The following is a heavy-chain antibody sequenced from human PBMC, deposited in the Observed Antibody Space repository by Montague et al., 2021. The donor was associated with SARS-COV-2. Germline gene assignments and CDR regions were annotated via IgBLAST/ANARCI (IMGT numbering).Heavy chain of an antibody. CDR1: GFTFSSYE. V-gene: IGHV3-48*03. J-gene: IGHJ4*02. CDR2: ISRSDSTI. Sequence: SLRLSCAASGFTFSSYEMNWVRQAPGKGLEWVSYISRSDSTIYYADSVKGRFSISRDNAKNSLYLQMNSLRAEDTAVYYCSRQASGSYWYYFDYWGQGTLVTVSS. D-gene: IGHD3-10*01. CDR3: SRQASGSYWYYFDY.